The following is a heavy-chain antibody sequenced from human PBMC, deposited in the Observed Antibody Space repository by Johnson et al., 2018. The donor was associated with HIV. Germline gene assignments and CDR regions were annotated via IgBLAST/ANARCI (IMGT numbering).Heavy chain of an antibody. Sequence: VQLVESGGALVQPGGSLRLSCEVSGFTISTFWMHWVRQVPGKGLMWVSRISGDGTSTNYADSVKGRFTISRDNAKDTLYLQLNSLTAEDTAVYYCAREQYGGNSNAGDGFDIWGQGTMVTVSS. J-gene: IGHJ3*02. CDR3: AREQYGGNSNAGDGFDI. V-gene: IGHV3-74*01. CDR1: GFTISTFW. D-gene: IGHD4-23*01. CDR2: ISGDGTST.